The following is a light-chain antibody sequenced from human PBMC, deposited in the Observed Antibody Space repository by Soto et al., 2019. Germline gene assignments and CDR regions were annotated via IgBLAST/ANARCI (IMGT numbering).Light chain of an antibody. V-gene: IGLV2-23*02. CDR2: NFS. J-gene: IGLJ1*01. Sequence: QSALAQPASVSGSPGQPISISCTANAVSYRLVSSYQQQPSKATKPLLYNFSTRSSVASNRFSGFKSGTTASLKITGLQAEDEADYYCCSFVGVTNDVFGNGTKVTVL. CDR1: AVSYRL. CDR3: CSFVGVTNDV.